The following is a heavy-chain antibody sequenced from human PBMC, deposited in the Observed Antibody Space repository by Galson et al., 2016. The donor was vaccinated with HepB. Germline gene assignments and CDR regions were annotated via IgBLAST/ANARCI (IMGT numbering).Heavy chain of an antibody. J-gene: IGHJ4*02. CDR3: ARYGAVAGTYYFDY. Sequence: SETLSLTCTVSGGSLSGYYWNWIRQPAGKGLEWIGRIYSNGNTKYNPSLRSPVTISIDMSKNHFSLRLDSVTAADTAVYYCARYGAVAGTYYFDYWGQGIPVTVSS. V-gene: IGHV4-4*07. D-gene: IGHD6-19*01. CDR2: IYSNGNT. CDR1: GGSLSGYY.